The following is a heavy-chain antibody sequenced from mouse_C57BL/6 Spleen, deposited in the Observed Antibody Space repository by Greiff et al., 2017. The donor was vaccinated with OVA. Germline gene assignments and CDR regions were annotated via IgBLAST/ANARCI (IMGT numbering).Heavy chain of an antibody. V-gene: IGHV2-4*01. CDR1: GFSSTSYC. CDR2: IWSGGST. D-gene: IGHD2-1*01. Sequence: VLLQQSGPGLVQPSQSLSITCTDSGFSSTSYCVHWVRQPPGKGLEWLGVIWSGGSTDYNAAFISRLSISKDNSKSQVFFKMNSLQADDTAIYYCAKNYYGKYYYAMDYWGQGTSVTVSS. J-gene: IGHJ4*01. CDR3: AKNYYGKYYYAMDY.